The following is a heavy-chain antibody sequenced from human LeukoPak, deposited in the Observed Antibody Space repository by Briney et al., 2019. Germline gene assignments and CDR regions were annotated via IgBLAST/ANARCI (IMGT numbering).Heavy chain of an antibody. J-gene: IGHJ4*02. Sequence: GGSLRLSCAASGFTFSSYWMHWVRQAPGKGLVWVSRINSDGSSTSYADSVKGRFTISRDNAKNTLYLQMNSLRAEDTAVYYCARGDYDFWSGYIVGYYFDCWGQGTLVTVSS. CDR1: GFTFSSYW. V-gene: IGHV3-74*01. CDR2: INSDGSST. CDR3: ARGDYDFWSGYIVGYYFDC. D-gene: IGHD3-3*01.